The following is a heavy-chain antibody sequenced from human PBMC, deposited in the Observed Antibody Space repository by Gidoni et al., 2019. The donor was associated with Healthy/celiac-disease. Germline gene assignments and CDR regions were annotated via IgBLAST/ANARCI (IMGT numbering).Heavy chain of an antibody. CDR3: AADFDY. CDR2: IWYDGSNK. J-gene: IGHJ4*02. Sequence: GKGLEWVAVIWYDGSNKYYADSVKGRFTISRDNSKNTLYLQMNSLRAEDTAVYYCAADFDYWGQGTLVTVSS. V-gene: IGHV3-33*01.